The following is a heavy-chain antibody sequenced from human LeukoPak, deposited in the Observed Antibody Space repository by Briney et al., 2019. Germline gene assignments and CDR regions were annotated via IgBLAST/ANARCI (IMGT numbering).Heavy chain of an antibody. J-gene: IGHJ4*02. CDR2: ISGSGGGT. V-gene: IGHV3-23*01. D-gene: IGHD5-18*01. CDR1: GFTFSSYA. CDR3: AKDTGGYHYANIAY. Sequence: GGSLRLPCAASGFTFSSYAIRWVRQAPGKGLEWVSGISGSGGGTNYAESVKGRFTISRDNSKNTLYLQMNSLRAEDTAVYYCAKDTGGYHYANIAYCSEPTLVTVSS.